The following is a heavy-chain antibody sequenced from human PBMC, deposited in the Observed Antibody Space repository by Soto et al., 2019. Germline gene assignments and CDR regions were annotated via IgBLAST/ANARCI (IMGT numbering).Heavy chain of an antibody. CDR1: GYSFTSYW. D-gene: IGHD5-18*01. CDR3: FGSVDTAMVPPAAFDF. V-gene: IGHV5-10-1*01. J-gene: IGHJ3*01. CDR2: IDPSDSYT. Sequence: PGESLKISCKGSGYSFTSYWISWVRQMPGKGLEWMGRIDPSDSYTNYSPSFQGHVTISADKSISTAYLQWSSLKASDTAMYYCFGSVDTAMVPPAAFDFRGQGTTVTVSS.